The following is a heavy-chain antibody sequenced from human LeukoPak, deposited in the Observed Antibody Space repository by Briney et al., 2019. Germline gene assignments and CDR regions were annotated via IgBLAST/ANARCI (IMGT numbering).Heavy chain of an antibody. CDR1: GGSFSGYY. D-gene: IGHD2-2*01. Sequence: SETLSLTCAVYGGSFSGYYWSWIRQPPGKGLEWIGEINHSGSTNYNPSLKSRVTISVDTSKNQFSLKLGSVTAADTAVYYCARLLGYCSSTSCPSQFDPWGQGTLVTVSS. CDR2: INHSGST. V-gene: IGHV4-34*01. CDR3: ARLLGYCSSTSCPSQFDP. J-gene: IGHJ5*02.